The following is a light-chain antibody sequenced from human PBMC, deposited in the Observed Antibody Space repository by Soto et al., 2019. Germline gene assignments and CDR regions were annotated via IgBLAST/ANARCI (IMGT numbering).Light chain of an antibody. J-gene: IGKJ4*01. Sequence: EIVMTQSPATLSVSPGERATLSCRASQSISSNLAWYQQRPGQAPRLLVYGASTRATGIPARFSGSGSGTEFSLTNSSVQSEDFATYFCQQGNSFPLTFGGGTRVEI. CDR2: GAS. CDR3: QQGNSFPLT. CDR1: QSISSN. V-gene: IGKV3-15*01.